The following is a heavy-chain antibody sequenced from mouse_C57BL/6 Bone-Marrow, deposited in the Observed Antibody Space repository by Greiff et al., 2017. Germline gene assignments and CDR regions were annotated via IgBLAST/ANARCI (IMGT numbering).Heavy chain of an antibody. Sequence: VQLKESGPGLVKPFQSLPLTCPVTGYSITSGYYWNWIRQFPGNKLEWMGYLSYDGSNNYNPSLKNRISITRDTSKNQFFLKLNSVTTEDTATYYCARRFDVWGTGTTVTVSS. V-gene: IGHV3-6*01. CDR2: LSYDGSN. J-gene: IGHJ1*03. CDR3: ARRFDV. CDR1: GYSITSGYY.